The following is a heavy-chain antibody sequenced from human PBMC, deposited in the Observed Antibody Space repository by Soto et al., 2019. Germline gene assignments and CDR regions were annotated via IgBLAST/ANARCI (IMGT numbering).Heavy chain of an antibody. J-gene: IGHJ3*02. V-gene: IGHV1-69*01. Sequence: QVQLVQSGAEVKKPGSSVKVSCKASGGTFSSYAISWVRQAPGQGLEWMGGIIPIFGTANYAQKFQGRVTITADESTSTAYMELSSLRSEDTAVYYCAAASGCSSTSCYTVGAFDIWGQGTMVTVSS. CDR3: AAASGCSSTSCYTVGAFDI. CDR1: GGTFSSYA. CDR2: IIPIFGTA. D-gene: IGHD2-2*02.